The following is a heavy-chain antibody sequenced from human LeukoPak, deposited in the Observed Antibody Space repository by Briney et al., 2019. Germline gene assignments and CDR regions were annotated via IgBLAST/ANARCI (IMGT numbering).Heavy chain of an antibody. CDR1: GGTFSSYA. J-gene: IGHJ4*02. V-gene: IGHV1-69*13. CDR3: ARIRMRGDSSSSIDEYFDY. Sequence: VASVKVSCKASGGTFSSYAISWVRQAPGQGLEWMGGIIPIFGTANYAQKFQGRVTITADESTSTAYMELSSLRSEDTAVYYCARIRMRGDSSSSIDEYFDYWGQGTLVTVSS. CDR2: IIPIFGTA. D-gene: IGHD3-22*01.